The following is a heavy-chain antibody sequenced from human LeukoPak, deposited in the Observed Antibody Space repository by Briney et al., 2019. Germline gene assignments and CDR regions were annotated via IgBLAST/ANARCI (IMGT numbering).Heavy chain of an antibody. CDR2: ISSDGSHK. D-gene: IGHD3-9*01. CDR1: GFTVSSNY. V-gene: IGHV3-30*18. J-gene: IGHJ4*02. Sequence: GGSLRLSCAASGFTVSSNYMHWVRQAPGKGLEWVAVISSDGSHKYWADSVKGRFTISRDNTKNTVYLQMNSLKAEDTAVYYCAKGSIDWYYFDYWGQGTLVTVPS. CDR3: AKGSIDWYYFDY.